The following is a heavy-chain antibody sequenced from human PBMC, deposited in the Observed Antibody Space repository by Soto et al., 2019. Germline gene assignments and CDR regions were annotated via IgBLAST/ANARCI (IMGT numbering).Heavy chain of an antibody. V-gene: IGHV1-8*01. J-gene: IGHJ6*02. Sequence: EASVKVSCKASGYTFTSYDINWVRQATGQGLEWMGWMNPNSGNTGYAQKFQGRVTMTRNTSISTAYMELSSLRSEDTAVYYCARAFSNILYYYGMDVWGQGTTVTVSS. CDR2: MNPNSGNT. D-gene: IGHD4-4*01. CDR3: ARAFSNILYYYGMDV. CDR1: GYTFTSYD.